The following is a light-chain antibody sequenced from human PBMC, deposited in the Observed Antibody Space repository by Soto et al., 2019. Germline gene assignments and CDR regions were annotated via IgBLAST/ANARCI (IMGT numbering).Light chain of an antibody. CDR2: GAS. CDR3: QQYGSSPPRYT. CDR1: QSVSSSY. J-gene: IGKJ2*01. V-gene: IGKV3-20*01. Sequence: EIVWTQSPGTLSLSPGERATLSCSASQSVSSSYLAWYQQKPGQAPRLLIYGASSMPTGIPDRFSGSSSGRAFPLTISRLEPIVFAVYYCQQYGSSPPRYTFGQETKLEIK.